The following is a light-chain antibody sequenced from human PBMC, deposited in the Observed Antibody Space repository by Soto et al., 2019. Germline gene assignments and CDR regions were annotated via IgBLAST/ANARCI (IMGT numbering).Light chain of an antibody. CDR2: GAS. V-gene: IGKV3-15*01. J-gene: IGKJ4*01. CDR3: QQYDNWPLT. Sequence: EILMTQSPATLSVSPGEKATLSCRASQSVSSNLAWYQQKPGQAPRLLIYGASTRATDIPARFSGGGSGTELTLTISSLQFEDFAVYYCQQYDNWPLTFGGGTKVEIK. CDR1: QSVSSN.